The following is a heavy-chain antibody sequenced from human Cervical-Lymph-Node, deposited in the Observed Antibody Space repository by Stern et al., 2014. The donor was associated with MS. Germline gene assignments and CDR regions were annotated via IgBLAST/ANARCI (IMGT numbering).Heavy chain of an antibody. J-gene: IGHJ5*02. V-gene: IGHV5-51*03. CDR3: ARRDCSRGVCHWFDP. D-gene: IGHD2-2*01. Sequence: EVHLVESGAEVKKPGESLKISCRGSGYSFATYWIAWVRQMPGKGLEWMGIIYPGDSDTRYSPSFQGQVTLSADKSITTASLQWSSLKASDTAIYYCARRDCSRGVCHWFDPWGQGTLVTVSS. CDR2: IYPGDSDT. CDR1: GYSFATYW.